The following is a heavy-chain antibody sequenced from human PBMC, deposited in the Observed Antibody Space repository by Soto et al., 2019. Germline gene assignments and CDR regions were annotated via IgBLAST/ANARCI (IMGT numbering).Heavy chain of an antibody. CDR2: IIPMYGPA. D-gene: IGHD3-10*01. Sequence: QVPLVQSGAEVKKPGSSVPVSCTASAGTFSSYAIHWVRQAPGQGLEWMGGIIPMYGPAKYAQRFQGRVTIPANESTTTVYMDLTSLAPKDTAVYYCARLTSMLRGVIDNRFHPWGHGTLVTASS. V-gene: IGHV1-69*01. J-gene: IGHJ5*02. CDR1: AGTFSSYA. CDR3: ARLTSMLRGVIDNRFHP.